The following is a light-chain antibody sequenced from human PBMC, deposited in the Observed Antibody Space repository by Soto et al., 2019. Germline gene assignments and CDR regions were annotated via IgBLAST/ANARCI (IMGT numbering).Light chain of an antibody. J-gene: IGKJ4*01. Sequence: DIQMTQSPSSLSASVGDRVTITCRAGQSILNYLSWYQLKPGEAPRLLMYGAASLQSGVPSRFSGSGSATDFTLTISGLLPEDFATYYCQQNYRTPPTFGGGTKVDIK. CDR1: QSILNY. CDR3: QQNYRTPPT. CDR2: GAA. V-gene: IGKV1-39*01.